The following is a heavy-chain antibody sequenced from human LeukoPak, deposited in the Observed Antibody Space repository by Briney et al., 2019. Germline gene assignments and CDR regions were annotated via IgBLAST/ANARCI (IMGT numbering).Heavy chain of an antibody. CDR1: GFTFSSYS. CDR3: ARDGHRNWFDP. J-gene: IGHJ5*02. V-gene: IGHV3-48*01. Sequence: GGSLTLSCAASGFTFSSYSMTWVRQAPGKGLEWVSYISSSSSTIYYADSVKGRFTISRDNAKNSLYLQMNSLRAEDTAVYYCARDGHRNWFDPWGQGTLVTVSS. CDR2: ISSSSSTI.